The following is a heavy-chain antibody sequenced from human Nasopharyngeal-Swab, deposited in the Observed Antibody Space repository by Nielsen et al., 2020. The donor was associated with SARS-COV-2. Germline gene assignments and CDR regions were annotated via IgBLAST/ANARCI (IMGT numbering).Heavy chain of an antibody. Sequence: SVKVSCKASGYTFTSYAMHWVRQAPGQRLEWMGWINAGNGNTKYSQKFQGRVTITRDTSASTAYMELSSLRSEDTAVYYCARDYQRDYMGYYGMDVWGQGTTVTVSS. CDR3: ARDYQRDYMGYYGMDV. J-gene: IGHJ6*02. CDR2: INAGNGNT. D-gene: IGHD2-2*01. CDR1: GYTFTSYA. V-gene: IGHV1-3*01.